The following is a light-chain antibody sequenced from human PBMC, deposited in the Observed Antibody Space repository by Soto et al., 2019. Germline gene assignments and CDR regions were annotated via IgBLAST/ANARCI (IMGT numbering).Light chain of an antibody. CDR1: QSVSSSY. CDR2: GAS. Sequence: ESVLTQSPGTLSLSPGERATLSCRASQSVSSSYLVWYQQKPGQAPRLLIYGASSRATGIPDRFSGSGSGTDFTLTISRLEPEDFAVYYCQQYGSSSYTFGQGTKLEIK. V-gene: IGKV3-20*01. J-gene: IGKJ2*01. CDR3: QQYGSSSYT.